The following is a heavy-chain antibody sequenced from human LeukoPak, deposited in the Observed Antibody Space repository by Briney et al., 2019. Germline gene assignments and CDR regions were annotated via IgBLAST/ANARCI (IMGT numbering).Heavy chain of an antibody. D-gene: IGHD3-3*01. CDR2: IYYSGST. J-gene: IGHJ4*02. V-gene: IGHV4-31*03. CDR1: GGSISSGGYY. CDR3: ARDLDTIFGGYYFDY. Sequence: PSETLSLTCTVSGGSISSGGYYWSWIGQHPGKGLEWIGYIYYSGSTYYNPSLKSRVTISVDTSKNQFSLKLSSVTAADTAVYYCARDLDTIFGGYYFDYWGQGTLVTVSS.